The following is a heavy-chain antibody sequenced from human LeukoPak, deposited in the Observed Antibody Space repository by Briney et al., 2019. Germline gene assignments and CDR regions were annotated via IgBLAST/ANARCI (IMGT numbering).Heavy chain of an antibody. Sequence: GSLILSCAASGFTFSTYAMDWVRPAPGKGLEWVSSISGGAGSTYYADSVKGRFTIYRDNSKNTLYLQMNSLRAEDTAVYYCAKQMATIYREFDYWGQRTLVTVSS. CDR2: ISGGAGST. V-gene: IGHV3-23*01. D-gene: IGHD5-24*01. J-gene: IGHJ4*02. CDR1: GFTFSTYA. CDR3: AKQMATIYREFDY.